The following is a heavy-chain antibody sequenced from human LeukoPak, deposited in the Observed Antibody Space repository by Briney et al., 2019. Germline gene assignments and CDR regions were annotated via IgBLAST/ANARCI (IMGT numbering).Heavy chain of an antibody. CDR3: ARGGLLWSRGFFDY. CDR2: INAGNGNT. J-gene: IGHJ4*02. D-gene: IGHD3-10*01. V-gene: IGHV1-3*01. CDR1: GYTFTSYA. Sequence: EASVKLSCKASGYTFTSYAMHWVRQAPGQRLEWMGWINAGNGNTKYSQKFQGRVTITRDTYASTAYMELSSLRSEDTAVYYCARGGLLWSRGFFDYWGQGTLVTVSS.